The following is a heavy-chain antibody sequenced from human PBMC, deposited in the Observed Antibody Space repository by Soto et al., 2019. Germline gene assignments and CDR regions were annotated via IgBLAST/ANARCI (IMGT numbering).Heavy chain of an antibody. CDR3: AKEVSCGATCQDAYEF. J-gene: IGHJ3*01. CDR2: ISHTGST. V-gene: IGHV4-4*02. CDR1: GGSISSDDW. D-gene: IGHD2-21*01. Sequence: QVQLQESGPGLVKPSETLSLTCVVSGGSISSDDWWGWVRQPPGKGLEWIGEISHTGSTNYTPSLKTGITISVDKSRNWSSRQVTSVTGADMGVFYWAKEVSCGATCQDAYEFWCSGTMVTVST.